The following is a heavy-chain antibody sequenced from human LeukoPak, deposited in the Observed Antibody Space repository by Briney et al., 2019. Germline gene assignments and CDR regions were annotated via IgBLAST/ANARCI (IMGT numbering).Heavy chain of an antibody. Sequence: GGSLRLSCAASGFTFSSYAMHWVRQAPGKGLEWVAVISYDGSNKYYADSVKGRFTISRDNSKNTLYLQMYSLRAEDTAVYYCARDRGTSGYSKGDYWGQGTLVTVSS. CDR2: ISYDGSNK. CDR3: ARDRGTSGYSKGDY. J-gene: IGHJ4*02. V-gene: IGHV3-30*04. D-gene: IGHD6-13*01. CDR1: GFTFSSYA.